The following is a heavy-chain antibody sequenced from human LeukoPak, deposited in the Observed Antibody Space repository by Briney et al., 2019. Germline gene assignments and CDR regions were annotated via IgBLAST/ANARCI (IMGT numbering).Heavy chain of an antibody. D-gene: IGHD3-10*01. CDR2: ISSSSSTI. J-gene: IGHJ4*02. CDR3: ARGVRGVMRGYFDY. CDR1: GFTFSSYS. Sequence: TGGSLRLSCAASGFTFSSYSMNWVRQAPGKGLEWVSYISSSSSTIYYADSVKGRFTISRDNAKNSLYLQMNSLRAEDTAVYYCARGVRGVMRGYFDYWGQGTLVTVSS. V-gene: IGHV3-48*04.